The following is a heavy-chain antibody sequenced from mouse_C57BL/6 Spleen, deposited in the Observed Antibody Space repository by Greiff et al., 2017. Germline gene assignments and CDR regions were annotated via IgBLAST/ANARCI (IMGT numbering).Heavy chain of an antibody. V-gene: IGHV1-62-2*01. CDR2: FYTGSGSI. Sequence: QVQLQQSGAELVKPGASVKLSCKASGYTFTEYTIPWVKQRSGQGLEWIGWFYTGSGSIKYNEKFKDKATLTADKSSSTVYMELSRLTSEDSAVYFCARHEDDYYGATGDFDVWGTGTTVTVSS. CDR1: GYTFTEYT. D-gene: IGHD1-1*01. CDR3: ARHEDDYYGATGDFDV. J-gene: IGHJ1*03.